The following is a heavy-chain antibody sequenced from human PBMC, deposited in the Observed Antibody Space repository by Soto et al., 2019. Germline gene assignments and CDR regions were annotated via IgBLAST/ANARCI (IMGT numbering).Heavy chain of an antibody. D-gene: IGHD3-3*01. Sequence: SETLSLTCAVYGGSFSGYYWSWIRQPPGKELEWIGAINHSGRTNYNPSLKSRVTISVDTSKNQFSLKLSSVTAADTAVYYCARCGVGAYYFECWGQGTLVAVSS. CDR3: ARCGVGAYYFEC. CDR2: INHSGRT. J-gene: IGHJ4*02. CDR1: GGSFSGYY. V-gene: IGHV4-34*01.